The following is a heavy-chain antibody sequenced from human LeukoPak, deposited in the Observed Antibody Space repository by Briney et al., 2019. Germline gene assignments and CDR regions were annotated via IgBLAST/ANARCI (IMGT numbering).Heavy chain of an antibody. D-gene: IGHD6-19*01. Sequence: SETLSLTCTVSGGSISTYYWSWFRQPPGKGLEWIAYIYYSGTTNYNPSLKSRVTISVDTSKNQFSLKLSSVTAADTAVYYCAREGGWYASIDYWGQGTLVTVSS. CDR2: IYYSGTT. CDR3: AREGGWYASIDY. V-gene: IGHV4-59*01. CDR1: GGSISTYY. J-gene: IGHJ4*02.